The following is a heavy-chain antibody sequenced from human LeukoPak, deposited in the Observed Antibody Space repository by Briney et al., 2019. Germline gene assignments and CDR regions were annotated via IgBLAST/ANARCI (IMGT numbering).Heavy chain of an antibody. CDR1: GGTFSSYA. D-gene: IGHD3-22*01. CDR3: ARGESYDSSGYSLEYNWFDP. Sequence: SVKVSCKASGGTFSSYAISWVRQAPGQGLEWMGGIIPIFGTANYAQKFQGRVTITADESTSTAYMELSSLRSEDTAVYYCARGESYDSSGYSLEYNWFDPWGQGTLVTVSS. V-gene: IGHV1-69*01. CDR2: IIPIFGTA. J-gene: IGHJ5*02.